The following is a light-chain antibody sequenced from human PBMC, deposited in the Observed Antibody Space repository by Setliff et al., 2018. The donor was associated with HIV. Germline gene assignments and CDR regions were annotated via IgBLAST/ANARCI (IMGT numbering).Light chain of an antibody. J-gene: IGLJ3*02. Sequence: SALTQPASVSGSPGQSITISCTGTSSDVGGYNFVSWYQQYPGKAPKLLIFEVSNRPSGVSNRFSGSKSGNTASLTISGLQAEDEADYYCCSYTSSTTLLFGGGTKVTV. CDR2: EVS. V-gene: IGLV2-14*01. CDR1: SSDVGGYNF. CDR3: CSYTSSTTLL.